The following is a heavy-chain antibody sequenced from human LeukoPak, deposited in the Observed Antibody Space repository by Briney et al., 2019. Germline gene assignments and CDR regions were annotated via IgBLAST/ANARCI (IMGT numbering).Heavy chain of an antibody. V-gene: IGHV3-74*01. D-gene: IGHD2-2*01. CDR2: INSDGSWT. CDR1: GNYW. J-gene: IGHJ4*02. Sequence: GGSLRLSCAASGNYWMHWVRQAPGKGLVWVSHINSDGSWTGYADSVKGRFTISKDNAKNTVYLQMNNLRAEDAAVYYCVSFYETNWGRGTLVTVSS. CDR3: VSFYETN.